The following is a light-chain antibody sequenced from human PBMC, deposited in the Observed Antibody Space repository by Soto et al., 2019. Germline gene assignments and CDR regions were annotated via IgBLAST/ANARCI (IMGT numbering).Light chain of an antibody. V-gene: IGKV3-11*01. CDR1: QGISGF. Sequence: EIVLTQSPATLSLSPGERATLSCRASQGISGFLAWYQQKPGQAPRLIIYDASNRATAIPDRFSGSGSGTDFTLTISRLEPEDFALYYCQQYGYSPITFGQGTRLEIK. CDR2: DAS. J-gene: IGKJ5*01. CDR3: QQYGYSPIT.